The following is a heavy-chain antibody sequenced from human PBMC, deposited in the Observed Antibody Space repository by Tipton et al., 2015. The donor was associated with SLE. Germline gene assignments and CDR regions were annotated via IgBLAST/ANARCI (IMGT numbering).Heavy chain of an antibody. CDR3: AKARVWYDSSGFDAFDI. J-gene: IGHJ3*02. V-gene: IGHV3-74*01. CDR1: GFTFSSYW. D-gene: IGHD3-22*01. CDR2: ISSDGSST. Sequence: GSLRLSCAASGFTFSSYWMHWVRQAPGKGLVWVSRISSDGSSTSYADSVKGRFTISRDNAKNTLYLQMNSLRAEDTAVYYCAKARVWYDSSGFDAFDIWGQGTMVTVSS.